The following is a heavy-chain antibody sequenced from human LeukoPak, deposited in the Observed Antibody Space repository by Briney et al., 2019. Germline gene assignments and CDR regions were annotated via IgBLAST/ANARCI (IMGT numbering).Heavy chain of an antibody. CDR1: GRAIKLYM. V-gene: IGHV3-23*01. J-gene: IGHJ4*02. CDR2: VSASGSRT. CDR3: ARALRYFDWLILDY. Sequence: GGSLRLSCAASGRAIKLYMMNWVRQAPGKGLEWVSTVSASGSRTYFADSVKGRFTISRDNSKNTLYLQMNSLRAEDTAVYYCARALRYFDWLILDYWGQGTLVTVSS. D-gene: IGHD3-9*01.